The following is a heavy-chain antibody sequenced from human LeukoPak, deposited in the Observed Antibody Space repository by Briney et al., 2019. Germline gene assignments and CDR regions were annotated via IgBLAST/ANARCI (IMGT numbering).Heavy chain of an antibody. CDR1: GFTFSSYS. Sequence: GSLRLSCAASGFTFSSYSMNWVRQAPGKGLEWIGSIYHSGSTSYNPSLKSRVTISLDTFKNHFSLKLTSVTAADTAVYYCARLGYTAMAVFENWGQGTLVTVSS. D-gene: IGHD5-18*01. V-gene: IGHV4-38-2*01. CDR2: IYHSGST. J-gene: IGHJ4*02. CDR3: ARLGYTAMAVFEN.